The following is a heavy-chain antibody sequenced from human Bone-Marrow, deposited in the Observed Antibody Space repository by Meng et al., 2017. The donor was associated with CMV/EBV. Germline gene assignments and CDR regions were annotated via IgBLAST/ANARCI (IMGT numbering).Heavy chain of an antibody. V-gene: IGHV3-30*02. CDR2: IRYDGSNK. CDR1: GFTFSSYG. D-gene: IGHD3-16*01. J-gene: IGHJ4*02. CDR3: ARARGEDY. Sequence: GESLKISCAASGFTFSSYGMHWVRQAPGKGLEWVAFIRYDGSNKYYADSVKGRFTISRDNAKNSLYLQMNSLRAEDTAVYYCARARGEDYWGQGTLVTVSS.